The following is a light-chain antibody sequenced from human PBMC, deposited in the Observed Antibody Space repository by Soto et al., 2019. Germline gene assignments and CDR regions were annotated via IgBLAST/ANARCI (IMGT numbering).Light chain of an antibody. CDR2: KVS. CDR1: QSLVHSDGNTY. Sequence: DIVLTQTPLSSPVTLGQPASISCRPSQSLVHSDGNTYFSWFHQRPGQPPRLLIDKVSTRFSGVPDRFSGSGAGTDFTLKISRVEAEDVGVYFCMQATQYRPYTFGQGTKLEIK. CDR3: MQATQYRPYT. V-gene: IGKV2-24*01. J-gene: IGKJ2*01.